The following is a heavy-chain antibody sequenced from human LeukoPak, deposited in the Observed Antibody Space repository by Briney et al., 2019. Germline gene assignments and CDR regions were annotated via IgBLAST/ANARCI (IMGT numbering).Heavy chain of an antibody. V-gene: IGHV4-39*07. CDR3: ARDSRVRSTGFYYYYYMDV. CDR1: GGSISSSSYY. CDR2: IYYSGST. D-gene: IGHD1-14*01. J-gene: IGHJ6*03. Sequence: SETLSLTCTVSGGSISSSSYYWGWIRQPPGKGLEWIGSIYYSGSTYYNPSLKSRVTISVDTSKNQFSLKLSSVTAADTAVYYCARDSRVRSTGFYYYYYMDVWGKGTTVTISS.